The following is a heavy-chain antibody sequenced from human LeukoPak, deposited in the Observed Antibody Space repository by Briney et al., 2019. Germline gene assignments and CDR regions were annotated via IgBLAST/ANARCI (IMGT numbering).Heavy chain of an antibody. CDR2: IYSGGST. CDR3: TSGDPGYYYMDV. CDR1: GFTVSSNY. Sequence: GGSLRLSCAASGFTVSSNYMSWVRQAPGKGLEWVSAIYSGGSTYYADSVKGRFTISRDNSKNTLYLQMNSLRAEDTAVYYCTSGDPGYYYMDVWGKGTTVTVSS. D-gene: IGHD7-27*01. V-gene: IGHV3-66*02. J-gene: IGHJ6*03.